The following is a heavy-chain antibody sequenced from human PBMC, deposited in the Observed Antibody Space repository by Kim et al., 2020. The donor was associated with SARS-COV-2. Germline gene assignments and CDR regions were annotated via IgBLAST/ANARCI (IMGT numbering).Heavy chain of an antibody. D-gene: IGHD3-22*01. CDR1: GAAISSSSC. Sequence: SETLSLTCVVSGAAISSSSCWSWVRQPPGKGLGWIGEVDHSGTTSYNVSLKSRVTISVDKSKKQFSLRLNSVSAANTAVYYCARGVSSAWTLRAWFDPWGQGTLVTVSP. CDR3: ARGVSSAWTLRAWFDP. CDR2: VDHSGTT. V-gene: IGHV4-4*02. J-gene: IGHJ5*02.